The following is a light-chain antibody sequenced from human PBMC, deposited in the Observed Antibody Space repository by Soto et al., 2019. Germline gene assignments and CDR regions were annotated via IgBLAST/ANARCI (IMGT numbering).Light chain of an antibody. CDR2: AAS. CDR3: QKYISAPLT. CDR1: QGISNY. V-gene: IGKV1-27*01. J-gene: IGKJ4*01. Sequence: DIQMTQSPSSLSASVGDRVTITCRASQGISNYLAWYQQKPGKVPKLLIYAASTLQSGVPSRFSGSGSGTDFTLTISRLQPEDVATYYCQKYISAPLTFGVGTEVEIK.